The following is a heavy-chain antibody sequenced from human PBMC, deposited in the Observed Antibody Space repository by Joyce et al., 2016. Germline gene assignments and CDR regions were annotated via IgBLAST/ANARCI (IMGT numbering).Heavy chain of an antibody. CDR3: ARRNFDTVGYYYFDY. D-gene: IGHD3-22*01. CDR1: GYSFPVHW. CDR2: IYPGDSTT. Sequence: EVQLVQSGAEVRKPGESLRISCQGSGYSFPVHWIGWVSQMPGKGLEWRAIIYPGDSTTRYSPSFQGQVTIAADKSINTAYLQWSSLKASDTAMYYCARRNFDTVGYYYFDYWGQGTLVTVSS. V-gene: IGHV5-51*01. J-gene: IGHJ4*02.